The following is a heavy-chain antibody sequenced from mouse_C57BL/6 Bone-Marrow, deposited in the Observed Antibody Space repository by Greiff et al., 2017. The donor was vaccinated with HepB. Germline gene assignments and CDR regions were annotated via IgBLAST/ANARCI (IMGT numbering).Heavy chain of an antibody. J-gene: IGHJ2*01. D-gene: IGHD1-1*01. CDR3: ARTYYYGSSYGYFDY. V-gene: IGHV1-39*01. Sequence: EVKLQESGPELVKPGASVKISCKASGYSFTDYNMNWVKQSNGKSLEWIGVINPNYGTTSYNQKFKGKATLTVDQSSSTAYMQLNSLTSEDSAVYYCARTYYYGSSYGYFDYWGQGTTLTVSS. CDR1: GYSFTDYN. CDR2: INPNYGTT.